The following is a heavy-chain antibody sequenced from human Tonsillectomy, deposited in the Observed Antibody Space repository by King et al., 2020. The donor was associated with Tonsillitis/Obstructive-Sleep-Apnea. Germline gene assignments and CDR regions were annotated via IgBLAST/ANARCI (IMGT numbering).Heavy chain of an antibody. CDR1: GFTFSSYA. D-gene: IGHD2-2*01. CDR2: ISGGGAAT. J-gene: IGHJ3*01. Sequence: VQLVESGGGLVQPGGSLRLSCAASGFTFSSYAMSWVRQAPGKGLEWVSAISGGGAATYYADSVKGRFTISRDNSKNTLYLQMNSLRAEDTAVYFCAKDGGVPAAIFDAFDVWGQGTVVTVSP. CDR3: AKDGGVPAAIFDAFDV. V-gene: IGHV3-23*04.